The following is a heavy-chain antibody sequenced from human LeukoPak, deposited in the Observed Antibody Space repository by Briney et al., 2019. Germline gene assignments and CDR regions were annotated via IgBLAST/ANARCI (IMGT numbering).Heavy chain of an antibody. CDR1: GGSISGYY. D-gene: IGHD4-17*01. V-gene: IGHV4-34*01. Sequence: SETLSLTCTVSGGSISGYYWSWIRQPPGKGLEWIGEINHSGSTNYNPSLKSRVTISVDTSKNQFSLKLSSVTAADTAVYYCARGLATVTTPFDYWGQGTLVTVSS. J-gene: IGHJ4*02. CDR2: INHSGST. CDR3: ARGLATVTTPFDY.